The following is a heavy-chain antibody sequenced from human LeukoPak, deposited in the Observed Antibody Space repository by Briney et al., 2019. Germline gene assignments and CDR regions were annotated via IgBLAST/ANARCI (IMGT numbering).Heavy chain of an antibody. J-gene: IGHJ6*03. CDR2: VYYSGST. CDR1: GGSISSYY. V-gene: IGHV4-59*08. Sequence: KPSETLSLTCTVSGGSISSYYWSWIRQPPGKGLEWIGYVYYSGSTNYNPSLKSRVTISVDTSKNQFSLKLSSVTAADTAVYYCARHGHYDFWRELYYYYYYMDVWGKGTTVTVSS. D-gene: IGHD3-3*01. CDR3: ARHGHYDFWRELYYYYYYMDV.